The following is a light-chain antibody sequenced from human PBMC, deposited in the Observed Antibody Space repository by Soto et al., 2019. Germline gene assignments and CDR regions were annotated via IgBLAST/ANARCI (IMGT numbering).Light chain of an antibody. J-gene: IGLJ3*02. V-gene: IGLV2-8*01. CDR1: SSDVGNYKY. Sequence: QSVLTQSPSASGSPVQSVTISCTGTSSDVGNYKYVSWYQQHPGKAPKLMIYEVSRRPSGVPDRFSGSKSGNTASLTVSGLQVEDEADYYCSSYAGSNLWVFGGGTKLTVL. CDR3: SSYAGSNLWV. CDR2: EVS.